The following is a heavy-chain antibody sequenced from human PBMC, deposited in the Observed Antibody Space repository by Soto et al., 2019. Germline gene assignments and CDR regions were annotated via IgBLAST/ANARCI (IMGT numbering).Heavy chain of an antibody. V-gene: IGHV1-46*01. J-gene: IGHJ4*03. CDR1: GYTFTSYY. CDR3: ARGNRDIVVVPAAPKSDYFDY. Sequence: ASVKVSCKASGYTFTSYYMHWVRQAPGQGLEWMGIINPSGGSTSYAQKFQGRVTMTRDTSTSTVYMELSSLRSEDTAVYYCARGNRDIVVVPAAPKSDYFDYWGQGTKVTVSS. CDR2: INPSGGST. D-gene: IGHD2-2*01.